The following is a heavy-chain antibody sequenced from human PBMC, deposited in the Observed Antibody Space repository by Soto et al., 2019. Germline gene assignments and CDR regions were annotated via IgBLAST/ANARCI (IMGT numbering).Heavy chain of an antibody. CDR1: GGTFSSYA. D-gene: IGHD6-13*01. CDR2: IIPIFGTA. J-gene: IGHJ4*02. Sequence: GASVKVSCKASGGTFSSYAISWVRQAPGQGLEWMGGIIPIFGTANYAQKFQGRVTITADKSTSTAYMELSSLRSEDTAVYYCARELRGGSSWYTNYFDYWGQGTLVTVSS. V-gene: IGHV1-69*06. CDR3: ARELRGGSSWYTNYFDY.